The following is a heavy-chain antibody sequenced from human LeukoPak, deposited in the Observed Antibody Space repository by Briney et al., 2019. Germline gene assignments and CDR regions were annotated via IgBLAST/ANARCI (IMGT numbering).Heavy chain of an antibody. CDR1: GFTFSSYA. CDR3: AKGRDGYNADFDY. Sequence: PGGSLRLSCAASGFTFSSYAMSWVRQAPGKGLEWVSGISGSGGSTYYADSVKGRFTISRDNSENTLYLQMNSLRAEDTAVYYCAKGRDGYNADFDYWGQGTLVTVSS. V-gene: IGHV3-23*01. J-gene: IGHJ4*02. D-gene: IGHD5-24*01. CDR2: ISGSGGST.